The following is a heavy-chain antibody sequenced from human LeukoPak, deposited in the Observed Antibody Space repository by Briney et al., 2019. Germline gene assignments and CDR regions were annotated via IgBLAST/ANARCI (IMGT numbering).Heavy chain of an antibody. D-gene: IGHD3-10*01. CDR3: ARRPFLFYGSGKIFDY. J-gene: IGHJ4*02. CDR1: GGSLSGYN. Sequence: SETLSLTCAVYGGSLSGYNWSWIRQPPGKGLEWIGEMNHSGSTNYNPSLKSRVTISVDTSKNQFSLKLSSVTAADTAVYYCARRPFLFYGSGKIFDYWGQGTLVTVSS. CDR2: MNHSGST. V-gene: IGHV4-34*01.